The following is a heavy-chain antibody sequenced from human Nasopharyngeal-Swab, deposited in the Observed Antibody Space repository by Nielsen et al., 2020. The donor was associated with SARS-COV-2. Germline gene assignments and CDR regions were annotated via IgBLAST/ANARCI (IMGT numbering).Heavy chain of an antibody. CDR3: ARDSGIGAYFYYGMDV. CDR2: ISSSSSYK. CDR1: GFTFSSYS. J-gene: IGHJ6*02. Sequence: GESLKISCAASGFTFSSYSVNWVRQAPGKGLEWVSSISSSSSYKYYADSVKGRFTISRDNSNNLLYLQTNNLRAEDTAVYYCARDSGIGAYFYYGMDVWGQGTTVTVSS. V-gene: IGHV3-21*06. D-gene: IGHD3-10*01.